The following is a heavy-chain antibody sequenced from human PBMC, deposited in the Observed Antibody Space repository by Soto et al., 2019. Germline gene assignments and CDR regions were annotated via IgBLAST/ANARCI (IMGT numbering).Heavy chain of an antibody. V-gene: IGHV4-30-2*01. D-gene: IGHD2-21*02. Sequence: PSETLSLTCAVSGGSISSGGYSWSWIRQPPGKGLEWIGYIYHSGSTYYNPSLKSRVTISVDRSKNKVSLKLTPLTAADTAVYYCARVAYGGGDWYRGFAPWGQGVQVTVSS. CDR2: IYHSGST. CDR3: ARVAYGGGDWYRGFAP. CDR1: GGSISSGGYS. J-gene: IGHJ5*02.